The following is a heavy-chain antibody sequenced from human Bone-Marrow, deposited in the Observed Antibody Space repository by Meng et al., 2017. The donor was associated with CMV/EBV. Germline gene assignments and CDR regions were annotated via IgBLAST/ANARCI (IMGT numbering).Heavy chain of an antibody. CDR1: GYTFTSYY. Sequence: ASVKVSCKASGYTFTSYYMHWVRQAPGQGLEWMGIINPSGGSTSYAQKFQGRVTLTPDTSTRTAYMEIRSLRSDDTAVYFCARGGGDDGLDFWGQGTLVTVSS. V-gene: IGHV1-46*01. J-gene: IGHJ4*02. CDR2: INPSGGST. D-gene: IGHD3-10*01. CDR3: ARGGGDDGLDF.